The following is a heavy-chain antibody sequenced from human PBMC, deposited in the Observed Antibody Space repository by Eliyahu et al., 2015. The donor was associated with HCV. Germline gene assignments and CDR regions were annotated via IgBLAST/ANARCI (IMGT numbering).Heavy chain of an antibody. V-gene: IGHV3-23*01. CDR2: IXGDGSGT. Sequence: EVQMLESGGGLVQPGGSLRLSCAASGFTFSSQAMXWVRQAPGKXXEWVSGIXGDGSGTYYADSVKGRFTISRDNSKNTLYLQVNSLRAEDTAVYYCAKHADYDFWSGAYYYDYWGQGTLVTVSS. D-gene: IGHD3-3*01. J-gene: IGHJ4*02. CDR1: GFTFSSQA. CDR3: AKHADYDFWSGAYYYDY.